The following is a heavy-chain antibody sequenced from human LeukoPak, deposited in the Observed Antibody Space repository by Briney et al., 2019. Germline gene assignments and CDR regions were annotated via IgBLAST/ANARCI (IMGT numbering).Heavy chain of an antibody. V-gene: IGHV3-7*01. CDR2: IKKDGGDK. J-gene: IGHJ4*02. Sequence: PGGSLRLSCVASGFNFSNYWVSWVRQAPGKGLEWVAYIKKDGGDKYYADSVKGRFTISRDNTKNSLYLQVNSLRVEDTAIYYCARGLWYYWGQGTLVTVSS. CDR1: GFNFSNYW. CDR3: ARGLWYY. D-gene: IGHD3-10*01.